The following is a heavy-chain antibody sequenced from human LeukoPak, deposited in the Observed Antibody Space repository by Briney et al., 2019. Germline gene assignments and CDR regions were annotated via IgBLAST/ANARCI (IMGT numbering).Heavy chain of an antibody. Sequence: KPGESLKISCKGSGYSIGTFASYWMAWVRQMPGKGLEWMGIIYPADSDTRYSPSFQGQVTVSVDKSISTAYLQWSSLKASDTAIYYCARVNSARWSFDYWGQGSLVTVSS. CDR1: GYSIGTFASYW. V-gene: IGHV5-51*03. J-gene: IGHJ4*02. CDR3: ARVNSARWSFDY. D-gene: IGHD6-13*01. CDR2: IYPADSDT.